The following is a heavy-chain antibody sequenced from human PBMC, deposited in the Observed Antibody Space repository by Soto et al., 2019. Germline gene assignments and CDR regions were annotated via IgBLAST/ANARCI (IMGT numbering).Heavy chain of an antibody. D-gene: IGHD6-19*01. CDR3: AKGHSSGWLNAFDI. CDR1: GFTFTSYA. J-gene: IGHJ3*02. CDR2: ISDGGGST. Sequence: GGSLRLSCVASGFTFTSYAMTWVRQAPREGLEWVSAISDGGGSTYYGDSVKGRFTISRDDSKNTLYLQMSRLRAEDTAVYYCAKGHSSGWLNAFDIWGQGTVVT. V-gene: IGHV3-23*01.